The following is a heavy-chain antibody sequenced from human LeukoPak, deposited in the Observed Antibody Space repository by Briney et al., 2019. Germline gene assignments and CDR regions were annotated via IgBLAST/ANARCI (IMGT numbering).Heavy chain of an antibody. CDR3: AKGQTDGKSGLDY. CDR1: GFTFDDYA. V-gene: IGHV3-9*01. Sequence: PGGSLRLSCAASGFTFDDYAMHWVRQAPGKGLEWVSGISWNSGIIGYADSVKGRFTISRDNAKNSLYLQMNSLRAEDTALYYCAKGQTDGKSGLDYWGQGTLVTVSS. J-gene: IGHJ4*02. D-gene: IGHD1-14*01. CDR2: ISWNSGII.